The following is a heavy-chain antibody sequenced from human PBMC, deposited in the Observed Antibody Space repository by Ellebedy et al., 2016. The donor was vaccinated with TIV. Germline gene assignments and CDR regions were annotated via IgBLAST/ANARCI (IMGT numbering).Heavy chain of an antibody. J-gene: IGHJ3*01. V-gene: IGHV3-7*03. D-gene: IGHD6-13*01. Sequence: GESLKISCAASGFMFSRYWMTWVRQAPGKGLEWVSNIGGDGSQRNHVDSVRGRFTISRDNAKNALYLQMNSLRGEDKAVYYCVRDTSPGDKRSGWYDALDLWGQGTLVTASA. CDR1: GFMFSRYW. CDR3: VRDTSPGDKRSGWYDALDL. CDR2: IGGDGSQR.